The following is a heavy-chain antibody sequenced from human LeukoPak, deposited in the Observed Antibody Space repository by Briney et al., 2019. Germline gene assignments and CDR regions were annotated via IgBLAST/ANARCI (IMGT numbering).Heavy chain of an antibody. Sequence: GASVKVSCKASGYTFTSYGISWVRQAPGQGLEWMGWISAYNGNTNYAQKLQGRVTMTTDTSTSTAYMELRSLRSDDTAVYYCARAHYDSSGYYYHDYWGQGTLVTVSS. J-gene: IGHJ4*02. V-gene: IGHV1-18*01. CDR1: GYTFTSYG. CDR2: ISAYNGNT. D-gene: IGHD3-22*01. CDR3: ARAHYDSSGYYYHDY.